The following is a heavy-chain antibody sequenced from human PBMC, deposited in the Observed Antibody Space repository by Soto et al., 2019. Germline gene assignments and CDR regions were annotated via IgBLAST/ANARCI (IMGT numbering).Heavy chain of an antibody. CDR1: GFNFNDYA. CDR2: INDAGSAS. CDR3: AKDASSIMFEAPNWLDP. J-gene: IGHJ5*02. D-gene: IGHD3-10*02. Sequence: GGSLRLSCAVSGFNFNDYAMSWVRQAPGKGLEWVSGINDAGSASYYADSVKGRFTISRDNSKTTLFLDMTSLRAGESAKYSCAKDASSIMFEAPNWLDPWGQGTLVTVSS. V-gene: IGHV3-23*01.